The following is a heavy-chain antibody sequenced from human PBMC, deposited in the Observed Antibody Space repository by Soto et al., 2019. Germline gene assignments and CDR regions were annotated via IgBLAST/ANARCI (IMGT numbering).Heavy chain of an antibody. CDR1: GGTFGSYS. CDR2: ITPMSYTI. J-gene: IGHJ6*04. Sequence: GASVKVSCKASGGTFGSYSISWVRQAPGQGLEWMGGITPMSYTITYAQKFQGRVTISAEESTSTAYMELRSLISEDTAVYFCARYCSSTTCRKNLYYGMEDWSEGTTVTVSS. CDR3: ARYCSSTTCRKNLYYGMED. D-gene: IGHD2-2*01. V-gene: IGHV1-69*13.